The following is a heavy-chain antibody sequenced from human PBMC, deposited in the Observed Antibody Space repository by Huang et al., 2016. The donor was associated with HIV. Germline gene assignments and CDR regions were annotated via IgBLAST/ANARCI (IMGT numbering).Heavy chain of an antibody. D-gene: IGHD2-15*01. CDR1: GYTFTTYY. CDR3: AGGTWTYSYFDY. CDR2: INPNSGNT. Sequence: QLQLVQSGAEVKKPGASVKVSCKASGYTFTTYYMHWVRQAPGQGLEWMGWINPNSGNTNYAQKFDGRVTRTRDTHSNTVYKELTSLKTDDTAVYYGAGGTWTYSYFDYWGQGALVTVSS. J-gene: IGHJ4*02. V-gene: IGHV1-2*02.